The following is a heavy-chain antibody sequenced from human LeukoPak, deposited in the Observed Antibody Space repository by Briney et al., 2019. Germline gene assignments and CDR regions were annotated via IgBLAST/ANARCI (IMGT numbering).Heavy chain of an antibody. CDR2: IDPKSGAT. Sequence: ASVKVSCKAFGYTFTGYYMHWVRQAPGQGLEWMAWIDPKSGATNYAQRFQGRVTMTRDTSIITAYMELSRLRSDDTAVYYCARGLRVSPAFDYWGQGTLVTVSS. D-gene: IGHD2-2*01. V-gene: IGHV1-2*02. CDR3: ARGLRVSPAFDY. CDR1: GYTFTGYY. J-gene: IGHJ4*02.